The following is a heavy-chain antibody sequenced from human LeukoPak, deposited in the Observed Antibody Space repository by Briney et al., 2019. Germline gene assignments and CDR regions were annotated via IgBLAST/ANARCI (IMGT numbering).Heavy chain of an antibody. Sequence: SETLSLTCTVSGGSISSGGYYWSWIRQHPGKGLEWIGYIYYSGSNYYNPSLKSRVTISVDTSKSQFSLKLSSVTAADTAVYYCARAMRWLRNWGQYYYYGMDVWGQGTTVTVSS. D-gene: IGHD5-12*01. CDR3: ARAMRWLRNWGQYYYYGMDV. J-gene: IGHJ6*02. CDR1: GGSISSGGYY. CDR2: IYYSGSN. V-gene: IGHV4-31*03.